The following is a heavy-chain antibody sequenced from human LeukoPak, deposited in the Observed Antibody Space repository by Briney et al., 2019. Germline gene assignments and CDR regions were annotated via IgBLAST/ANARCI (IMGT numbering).Heavy chain of an antibody. D-gene: IGHD1-26*01. J-gene: IGHJ3*02. CDR2: ISGSGGST. Sequence: GGSLRLSCAASGFTFSSYAMSWVRQAPGKGLEWVSAISGSGGSTYYADSVKGRFTLSRDNSKSTLYLQMNSLRAEDTAVYYCARVFGKLGGSFDALDIWGQGTMVIVSS. CDR3: ARVFGKLGGSFDALDI. CDR1: GFTFSSYA. V-gene: IGHV3-23*01.